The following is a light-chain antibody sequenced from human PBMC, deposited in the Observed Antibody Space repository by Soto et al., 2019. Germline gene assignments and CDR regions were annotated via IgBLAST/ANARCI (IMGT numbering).Light chain of an antibody. J-gene: IGKJ4*01. CDR2: ATS. CDR3: QQGYSPLLT. CDR1: QSISTS. V-gene: IGKV1-39*01. Sequence: DIHMTQPPSSLSASVGDSVTITCRASQSISTSLHWLQLRRGKGPRLLIYATSTLQSGVPSRFSGSGSGTDFNLTITNLQHEDSAVYYCQQGYSPLLTFGGGTRLEI.